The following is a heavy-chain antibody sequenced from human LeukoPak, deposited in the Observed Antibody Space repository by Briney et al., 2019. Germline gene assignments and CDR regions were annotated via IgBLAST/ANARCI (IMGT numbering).Heavy chain of an antibody. Sequence: GGSLRLPCAASGFTFSSYSMNWVRQAPGKGLEWVSYISSSSSTIYYADSVKGRFTISRDNSKNTLYLQMNSLRAEDTAVYYCVREGYYGSAALYSWGQGTLVTVSS. CDR2: ISSSSSTI. D-gene: IGHD3-10*01. V-gene: IGHV3-48*01. CDR1: GFTFSSYS. CDR3: VREGYYGSAALYS. J-gene: IGHJ4*02.